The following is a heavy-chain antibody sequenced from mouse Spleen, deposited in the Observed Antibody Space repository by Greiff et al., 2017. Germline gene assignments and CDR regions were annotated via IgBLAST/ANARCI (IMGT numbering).Heavy chain of an antibody. CDR2: INSNGGST. J-gene: IGHJ1*01. CDR3: ARSYGNYGWYFDV. V-gene: IGHV5-6-3*01. CDR1: GFTFSSYG. D-gene: IGHD2-1*01. Sequence: EVQGVESGGGLVQPGGSLKLSCAASGFTFSSYGMSWVRQTPDKRLELVATINSNGGSTYYPDSVKGRFTISRDNAKNTLYLQMSSLKSEDTAMYYCARSYGNYGWYFDVWGAGTTVTVSS.